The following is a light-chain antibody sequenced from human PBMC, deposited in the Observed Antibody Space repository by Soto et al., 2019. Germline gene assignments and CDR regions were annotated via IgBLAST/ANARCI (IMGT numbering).Light chain of an antibody. V-gene: IGKV3D-15*01. CDR2: YIS. CDR1: QSAGNF. Sequence: EIVMTQSPATLSVSPGETASLFCRASQSAGNFLAWYQQKPGQAPRLLIYYISTRATGIPARFSGRGSGTEFTLTINSLQSEDSAVYYCQQHNQWPISFGQGTDWRL. J-gene: IGKJ5*01. CDR3: QQHNQWPIS.